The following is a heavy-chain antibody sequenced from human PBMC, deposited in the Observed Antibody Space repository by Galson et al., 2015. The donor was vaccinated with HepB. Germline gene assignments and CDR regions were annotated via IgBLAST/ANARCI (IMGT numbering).Heavy chain of an antibody. Sequence: SLRLSCAASGFISSYYAMSWVRQAPGKGLEWVSYISVGGDPTYYADSVKGRFTISRDNSKNTLYLQMNSLRAEDTAVYYCARYYGNYRAFDYWGQGTLVTVSS. CDR1: GFISSYYA. CDR2: ISVGGDPT. CDR3: ARYYGNYRAFDY. V-gene: IGHV3-23*01. J-gene: IGHJ4*02. D-gene: IGHD4-11*01.